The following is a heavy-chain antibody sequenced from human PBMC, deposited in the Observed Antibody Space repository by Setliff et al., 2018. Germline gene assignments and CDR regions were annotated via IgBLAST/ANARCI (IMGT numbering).Heavy chain of an antibody. V-gene: IGHV1-3*01. CDR1: GYTFTSYA. CDR3: ARAAMVYYYFDY. D-gene: IGHD5-18*01. Sequence: AASVKVSCKASGYTFTSYAMHWVRQAPGQRLEWMGWINVGNGNTKYSQKFQGRVTITRDTSASTAYMELSSLRSEDTAVYYCARAAMVYYYFDYWGQGTLVTVSS. J-gene: IGHJ4*02. CDR2: INVGNGNT.